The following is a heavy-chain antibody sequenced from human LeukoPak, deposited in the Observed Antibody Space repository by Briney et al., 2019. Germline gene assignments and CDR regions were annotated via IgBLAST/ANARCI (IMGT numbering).Heavy chain of an antibody. Sequence: GGSLRLSCAASGFSFSSYAMSWVRQAPGKGLEWVSAISGSGGSTYCADSVKGRFTISRDNSKNTLYLQMNSLRAEDTAVYYCAKPFNPSPFSHFDYWGQGTLVTVSS. CDR3: AKPFNPSPFSHFDY. CDR2: ISGSGGST. J-gene: IGHJ4*02. CDR1: GFSFSSYA. D-gene: IGHD3-3*02. V-gene: IGHV3-23*01.